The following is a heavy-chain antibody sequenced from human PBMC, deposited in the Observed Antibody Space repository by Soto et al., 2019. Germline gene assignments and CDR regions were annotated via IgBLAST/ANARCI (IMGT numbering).Heavy chain of an antibody. J-gene: IGHJ4*02. Sequence: EVQLVESGGGLVQPGGSLRLSCAASGFTFSSYWMHWVRQAPGKGLVWVSRIKTDGSGTYYADSVKGRLTISRDNAKNTPYLQTHSLRVEDTAVYYCARGDGDHYAGNGYLGRHWGPGPLVTVSS. D-gene: IGHD2-2*01. CDR2: IKTDGSGT. V-gene: IGHV3-74*01. CDR1: GFTFSSYW. CDR3: ARGDGDHYAGNGYLGRH.